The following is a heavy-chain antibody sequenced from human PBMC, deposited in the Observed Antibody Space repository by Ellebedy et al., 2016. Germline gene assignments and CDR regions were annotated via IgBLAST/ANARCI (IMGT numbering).Heavy chain of an antibody. CDR3: ARDFGVAARIFDY. CDR2: FDPEDGET. CDR1: GYGLTELS. Sequence: ASVQVSCXVSGYGLTELSMHWVRQSPGKGLEWMGGFDPEDGETIYAQKFQGRVTMTRDTSTSTVYMELSSLRSEDTAVYYCARDFGVAARIFDYWGQGTLVTVSS. D-gene: IGHD6-6*01. V-gene: IGHV1-24*01. J-gene: IGHJ4*02.